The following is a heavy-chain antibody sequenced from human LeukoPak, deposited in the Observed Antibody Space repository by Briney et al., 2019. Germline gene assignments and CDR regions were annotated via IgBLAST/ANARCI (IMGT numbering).Heavy chain of an antibody. V-gene: IGHV3-11*01. CDR1: GFTYSVYG. D-gene: IGHD1-26*01. CDR2: ISSSGSTK. J-gene: IGHJ4*02. CDR3: AREGGVVFDY. Sequence: GGSLRLSCAASGFTYSVYGMGWVRQAPGKGLEWVSYISSSGSTKYYADSVKGRFTISRDNAKNSLYLQMNSLRAEDTAVYYCAREGGVVFDYWGQGTLVTVSS.